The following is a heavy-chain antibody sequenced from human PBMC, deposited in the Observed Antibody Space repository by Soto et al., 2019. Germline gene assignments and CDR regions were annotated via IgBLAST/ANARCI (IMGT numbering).Heavy chain of an antibody. D-gene: IGHD3-16*01. CDR3: AKGGFWVHYGLDV. CDR2: ISRDGGIT. J-gene: IGHJ6*02. V-gene: IGHV3-23*01. Sequence: EVQLLESGGDLVQFGGSLRLSCAASGSSFSSYAMNWVRQAPGKGLEWVSTISRDGGITYYADSVKGRFTISRDNSKNTVSMPMNSLGAEDTAVYYCAKGGFWVHYGLDVWGQGTTVTVSS. CDR1: GSSFSSYA.